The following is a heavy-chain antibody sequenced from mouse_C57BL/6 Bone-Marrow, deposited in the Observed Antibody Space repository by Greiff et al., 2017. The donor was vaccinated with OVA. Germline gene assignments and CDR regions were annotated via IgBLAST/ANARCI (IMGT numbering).Heavy chain of an antibody. V-gene: IGHV1-4*01. Sequence: QVQLQQSGAELARPGASVKMSCKASGYTFTSYTMHWVKQRPGQGLEWIGYINPSSGSTKYNQKFKDKATLTADKSSSTAYMQLSSLTSEDSAVYYCARWLRQGFDYWGQGTTLTVSS. D-gene: IGHD2-2*01. J-gene: IGHJ2*01. CDR3: ARWLRQGFDY. CDR1: GYTFTSYT. CDR2: INPSSGST.